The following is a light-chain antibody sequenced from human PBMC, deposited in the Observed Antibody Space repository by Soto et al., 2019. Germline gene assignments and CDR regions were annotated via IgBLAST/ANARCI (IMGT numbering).Light chain of an antibody. V-gene: IGKV3-20*01. CDR3: QQYGSSPKT. J-gene: IGKJ1*01. Sequence: EIVLTQSPGTLSSSPGERATLSCRASQSVSSSYLARYQQKPGQAPTLLIYGASRRATGIPDRFSGSGSGTDFTRTISRLEPEDFAVYYCQQYGSSPKTFGQGTQVQIK. CDR1: QSVSSSY. CDR2: GAS.